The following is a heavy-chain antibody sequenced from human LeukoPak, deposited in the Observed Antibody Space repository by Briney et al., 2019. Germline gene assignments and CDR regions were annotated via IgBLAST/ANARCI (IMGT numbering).Heavy chain of an antibody. V-gene: IGHV3-23*01. CDR1: GFTFSNYA. D-gene: IGHD3-9*01. J-gene: IGHJ4*02. CDR2: ISGSGGST. Sequence: PGGSLRLSCTASGFTFSNYAMSWVRQAPGKGLEWVSAISGSGGSTFNADSVKGRFTISRDNSKNTLYLQMNSLRAEDTAAYYCAKDVFELYDIYDHWGQGTLVTVSS. CDR3: AKDVFELYDIYDH.